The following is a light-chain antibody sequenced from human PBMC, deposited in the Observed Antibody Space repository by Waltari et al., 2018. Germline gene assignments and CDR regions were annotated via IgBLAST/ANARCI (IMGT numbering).Light chain of an antibody. CDR1: QSVLFTSNNKNY. Sequence: DIVMTQSPDSLAVSLGERATIHSKSSQSVLFTSNNKNYLAWFQQKPGQPPKLLIYWASTRESGVPGRFSGSGSGTDFTLTISSLQAEDVAVYYCQQYYSTPKTFGGGTKVEIK. CDR3: QQYYSTPKT. CDR2: WAS. J-gene: IGKJ4*01. V-gene: IGKV4-1*01.